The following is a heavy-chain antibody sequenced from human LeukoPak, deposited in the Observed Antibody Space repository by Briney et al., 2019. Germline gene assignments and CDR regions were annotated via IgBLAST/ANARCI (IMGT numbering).Heavy chain of an antibody. Sequence: GASVKVSCKASGGTFSSYAISWVRQAPGQGLEWMGGIIPIFGTANYAQKFQGRVTITTDESTSIAYMELSSLRSEDTAVYYCARDRGDGYYYYYMDVWGKGTTVTVSS. CDR3: ARDRGDGYYYYYMDV. V-gene: IGHV1-69*05. D-gene: IGHD3-10*01. J-gene: IGHJ6*03. CDR2: IIPIFGTA. CDR1: GGTFSSYA.